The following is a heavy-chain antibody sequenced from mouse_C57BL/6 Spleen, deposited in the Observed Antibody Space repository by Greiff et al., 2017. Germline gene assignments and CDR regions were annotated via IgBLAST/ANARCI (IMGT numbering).Heavy chain of an antibody. Sequence: QVQLQQPGAELVMPGASVKLSCKASGYTFTSYWMHWVKQRPGQGLEWIGEIDPSDSYTNYNQKFKGKSTLTVDKSSSTAYMQLSSLTSEDSAVYYCARRYGNFDYWGQGTTLTVSS. CDR2: IDPSDSYT. D-gene: IGHD2-10*02. CDR1: GYTFTSYW. V-gene: IGHV1-69*01. J-gene: IGHJ2*01. CDR3: ARRYGNFDY.